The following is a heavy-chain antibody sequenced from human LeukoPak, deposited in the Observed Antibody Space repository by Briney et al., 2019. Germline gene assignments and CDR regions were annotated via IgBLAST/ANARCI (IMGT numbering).Heavy chain of an antibody. J-gene: IGHJ4*02. V-gene: IGHV1-46*01. Sequence: ASVNVSCKASGYTFTSNYIHWVRQAPGQGLEWMGMIYPSGGSTNYAQKFQGRVTMTRDTSTTTVYMELTSLRSEDTVVYYCARDQGLTGYFDFWGQGTLVTVSS. CDR1: GYTFTSNY. D-gene: IGHD3-9*01. CDR2: IYPSGGST. CDR3: ARDQGLTGYFDF.